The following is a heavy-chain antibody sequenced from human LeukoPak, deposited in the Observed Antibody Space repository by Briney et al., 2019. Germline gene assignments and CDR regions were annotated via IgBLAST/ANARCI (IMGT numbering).Heavy chain of an antibody. V-gene: IGHV3-30*18. CDR3: AKDKSYDSSGCDY. CDR2: ISYDGSNK. CDR1: GFTFSSYG. J-gene: IGHJ4*02. Sequence: GGSLRLSCAASGFTFSSYGMHWVRQAPGKGLERVAVISYDGSNKYYADSVKGRFTISRDNSKNTLYLQMNSLRAEDTAVYYCAKDKSYDSSGCDYWGQGTLVTVSS. D-gene: IGHD3-22*01.